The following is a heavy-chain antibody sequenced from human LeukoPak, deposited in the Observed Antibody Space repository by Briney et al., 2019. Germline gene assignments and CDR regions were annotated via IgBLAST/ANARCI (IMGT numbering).Heavy chain of an antibody. CDR3: ARSARWVDTAFHMDV. Sequence: GASVKVSCKASGGTFSSYAISWVRQAPGQGLEWMGGIIPIFGTANYAQKFQGRVTITADKSTSTAYMELSSLRSEDTAVYYCARSARWVDTAFHMDVWGKGTTVTVSS. J-gene: IGHJ6*03. CDR1: GGTFSSYA. V-gene: IGHV1-69*06. D-gene: IGHD5-18*01. CDR2: IIPIFGTA.